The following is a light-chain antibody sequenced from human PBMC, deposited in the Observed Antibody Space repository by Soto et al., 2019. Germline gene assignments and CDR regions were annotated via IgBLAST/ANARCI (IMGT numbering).Light chain of an antibody. V-gene: IGLV9-49*01. CDR1: SGYSNYK. J-gene: IGLJ1*01. CDR3: GADHGSGSNCLYV. CDR2: VGTGGIVG. Sequence: QLVLTQPPSASASLGASVTLTCTLSSGYSNYKVDWYQQRPGKGPRFVMRVGTGGIVGSKGDGIPDRFSVLGSGLNRYLTIKNIQEEDESDYHCGADHGSGSNCLYVFGTGTKLTVL.